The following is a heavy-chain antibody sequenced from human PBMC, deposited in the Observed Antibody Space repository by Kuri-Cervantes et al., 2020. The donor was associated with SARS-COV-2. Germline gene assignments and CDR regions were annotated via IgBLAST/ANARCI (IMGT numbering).Heavy chain of an antibody. CDR1: GFTFSSYS. D-gene: IGHD6-19*01. V-gene: IGHV3-21*01. Sequence: GSLRLSCAASGFTFSSYSMNWVRQAPGKGLEWVSSISSSSSYIYYADSVKGRFTISRDNAKNSLYLQMNSLRAEDTAVYYCAXDRISSGWXXGYYFDYWGQGTLVTVSS. J-gene: IGHJ4*02. CDR2: ISSSSSYI. CDR3: AXDRISSGWXXGYYFDY.